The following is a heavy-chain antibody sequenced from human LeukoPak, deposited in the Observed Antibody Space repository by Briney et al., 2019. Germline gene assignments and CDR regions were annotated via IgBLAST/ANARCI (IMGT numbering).Heavy chain of an antibody. CDR2: ISGSGGNT. D-gene: IGHD4-17*01. J-gene: IGHJ4*02. CDR1: GFTFSGFA. Sequence: GGSLRLSCSASGFTFSGFAIGWVRQAPGKGLEWVSSISGSGGNTYYADSVEGRFTISRDNSKNTLLLQIISLRAEDTALYYCARGRGGDYVPSRFDYWGQGTLVTVAS. CDR3: ARGRGGDYVPSRFDY. V-gene: IGHV3-23*01.